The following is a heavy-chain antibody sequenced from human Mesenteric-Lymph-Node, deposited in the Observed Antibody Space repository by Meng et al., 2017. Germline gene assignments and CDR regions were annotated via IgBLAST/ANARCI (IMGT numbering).Heavy chain of an antibody. CDR1: GDTFVRNA. CDR2: IEDNSNRK. CDR3: AREIIGTASAFDI. V-gene: IGHV3-7*01. D-gene: IGHD2/OR15-2a*01. J-gene: IGHJ3*02. Sequence: GESLKIPCAASGDTFVRNAVTWVRQAPGKGLEWVANIEDNSNRKFHVDSVKGRFTISRDNARNSLFLQMNSLRAEDTAVYYCAREIIGTASAFDIWGQGTMVTVSS.